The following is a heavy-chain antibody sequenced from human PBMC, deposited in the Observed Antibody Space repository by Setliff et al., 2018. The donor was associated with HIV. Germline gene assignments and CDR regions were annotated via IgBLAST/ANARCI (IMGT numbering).Heavy chain of an antibody. CDR1: GYTFTSYG. CDR2: ISAYNGNT. J-gene: IGHJ5*02. V-gene: IGHV1-18*01. D-gene: IGHD2-15*01. CDR3: ARYCSGGSCPWRFDP. Sequence: ASVKVSCKASGYTFTSYGISWVRQAPGQGLECMGWISAYNGNTNYAQKLQGRATMTTDTSTSTAYMELRSLRSDDTAVYYCARYCSGGSCPWRFDPWGQGTLVTVSS.